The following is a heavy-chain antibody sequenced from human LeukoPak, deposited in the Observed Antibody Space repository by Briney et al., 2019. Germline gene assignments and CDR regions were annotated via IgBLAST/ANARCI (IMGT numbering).Heavy chain of an antibody. D-gene: IGHD2-2*01. V-gene: IGHV1-69*13. J-gene: IGHJ6*02. CDR1: GGTFSSYA. Sequence: SVKVSCKASGGTFSSYAISWVRQAPGQGLEWMGGIIPIFGTANYAQKFQGRVTITADESTSTAYMELSSLRSEDTAVYYCARDGSPGDCSSTSCLDYYYGMDVWGQGTTVTVSS. CDR3: ARDGSPGDCSSTSCLDYYYGMDV. CDR2: IIPIFGTA.